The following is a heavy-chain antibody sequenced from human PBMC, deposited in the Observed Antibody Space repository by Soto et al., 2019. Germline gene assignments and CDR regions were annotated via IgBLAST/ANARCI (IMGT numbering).Heavy chain of an antibody. V-gene: IGHV4-39*01. CDR2: VFYSGTT. CDR3: TTLASGHFDS. D-gene: IGHD2-8*02. J-gene: IGHJ4*02. CDR1: GGSISSPSYN. Sequence: QLRESGPGLLKPSETLSLTCNVSGGSISSPSYNWGWVRQPPGKGPEWIGTVFYSGTTQYNPSLRSRLAMSVDTSKSQVSLTLTSVTAADTAFYYCTTLASGHFDSWGQGAQVTVSS.